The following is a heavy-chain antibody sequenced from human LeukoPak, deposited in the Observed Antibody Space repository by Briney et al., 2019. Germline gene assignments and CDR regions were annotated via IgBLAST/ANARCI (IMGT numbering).Heavy chain of an antibody. J-gene: IGHJ4*02. D-gene: IGHD3-22*01. CDR2: ISYDGSNK. CDR3: AKDGGSSGSLDY. CDR1: GFTFSSYA. Sequence: GGSLSLSCAASGFTFSSYAMHWVRQAPGKGLEWVAVISYDGSNKYYADSVKGRFTISRDNSKNTLYLQMNSLRAEDTAVYYCAKDGGSSGSLDYWGQGTLVTVSS. V-gene: IGHV3-30*18.